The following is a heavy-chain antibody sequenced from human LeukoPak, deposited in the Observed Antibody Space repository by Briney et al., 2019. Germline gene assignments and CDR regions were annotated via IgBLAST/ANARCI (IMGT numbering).Heavy chain of an antibody. D-gene: IGHD2-2*01. J-gene: IGHJ4*02. CDR2: IYYSGST. V-gene: IGHV4-38-2*02. CDR3: ASLGGIVVVPAAIDY. CDR1: GYSINSGYY. Sequence: PSETLSLTCTVSGYSINSGYYWSWIRQPPGKGLEWIGSIYYSGSTYYNPSLKSRVTISVDTSKNQFSLKLSSVTAADTAVYYCASLGGIVVVPAAIDYWGQGTLVTVSS.